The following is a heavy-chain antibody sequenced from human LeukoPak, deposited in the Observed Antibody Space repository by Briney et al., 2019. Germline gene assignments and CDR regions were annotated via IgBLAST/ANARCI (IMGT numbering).Heavy chain of an antibody. Sequence: PSETLSLTCAVSGYSISSGYYWSWIRQPPGKGLEWIGYIYYSGSTYYNPSLKSRVTISVDTSKNQFSLKLSSVTAADTAVYYCARDRIAVAEDWFDPWGQGTLVTVSS. CDR1: GYSISSGYY. V-gene: IGHV4-30-4*08. D-gene: IGHD6-19*01. CDR3: ARDRIAVAEDWFDP. CDR2: IYYSGST. J-gene: IGHJ5*02.